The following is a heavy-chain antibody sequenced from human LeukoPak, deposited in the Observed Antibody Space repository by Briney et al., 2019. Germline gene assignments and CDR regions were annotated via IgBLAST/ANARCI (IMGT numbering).Heavy chain of an antibody. D-gene: IGHD3-10*01. J-gene: IGHJ4*02. Sequence: SETLSLTCTVSGGSISSYYWSWIRQPAGKGLEWIGSIYISGSTNYTPSLKSRVTMSVDTSKNQFSLKLSSVTAADTAVYYCARDTYGSGSYYKPGSYYFDYWGQGTLVTVSS. V-gene: IGHV4-4*07. CDR3: ARDTYGSGSYYKPGSYYFDY. CDR2: IYISGST. CDR1: GGSISSYY.